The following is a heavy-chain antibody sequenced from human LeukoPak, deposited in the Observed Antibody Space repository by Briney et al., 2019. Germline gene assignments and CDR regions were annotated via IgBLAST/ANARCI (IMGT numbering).Heavy chain of an antibody. Sequence: ASVKVSCKASGYTFTSYGISWVRQAAGQGLGWMGWISAYNGNTNYAQKLQGRVTMTTDASTSTAYMELRSLRSDDTAVYYCARDLTIQLWLIMGYWGQGTLVTVSS. J-gene: IGHJ4*02. D-gene: IGHD5-18*01. CDR1: GYTFTSYG. V-gene: IGHV1-18*01. CDR3: ARDLTIQLWLIMGY. CDR2: ISAYNGNT.